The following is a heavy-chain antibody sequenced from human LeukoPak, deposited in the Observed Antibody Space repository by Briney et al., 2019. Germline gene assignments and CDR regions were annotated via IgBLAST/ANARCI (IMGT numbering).Heavy chain of an antibody. D-gene: IGHD5-18*01. CDR2: IYYSGST. CDR1: GGSISSYY. CDR3: ARGLGGYSYGPIDY. J-gene: IGHJ4*02. Sequence: SETLSLTCTVSGGSISSYYWSWIRQPPGKGLEWIGYIYYSGSTNYNPSLKSRVTISVDTSKNQFSLKLSSVTAADTAVYYCARGLGGYSYGPIDYWGQGTLVTVSS. V-gene: IGHV4-59*01.